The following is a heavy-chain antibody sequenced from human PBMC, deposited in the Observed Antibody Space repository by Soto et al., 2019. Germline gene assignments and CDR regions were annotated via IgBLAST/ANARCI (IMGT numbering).Heavy chain of an antibody. CDR2: INHSGST. D-gene: IGHD6-13*01. CDR3: ARGDIWYGLVY. V-gene: IGHV4-34*01. J-gene: IGHJ4*02. CDR1: GGSFSGYY. Sequence: QVQLQQWGAGLLKPSETLSLTCAVYGGSFSGYYWSWIRQPPGKGLEWIGEINHSGSTKYNPSLKSRVTISVDTSKNQFSLNLTSVTAAYTAVYFYARGDIWYGLVYWGQGSLATVSS.